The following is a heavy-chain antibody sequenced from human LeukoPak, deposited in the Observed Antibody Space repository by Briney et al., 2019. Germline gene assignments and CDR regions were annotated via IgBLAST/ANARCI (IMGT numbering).Heavy chain of an antibody. CDR2: ISGSSSYI. V-gene: IGHV3-21*01. CDR3: ARSSFSSRGYGGGDY. D-gene: IGHD6-13*01. Sequence: PGGSLRLSCAASGFTFSSYSMNWVRQAPGKGLEWVSSISGSSSYIYYADSVKGRFTISRDNAKNSLYLQLNSLRAEDTAVYYCARSSFSSRGYGGGDYWGQGTLVTVSS. J-gene: IGHJ4*02. CDR1: GFTFSSYS.